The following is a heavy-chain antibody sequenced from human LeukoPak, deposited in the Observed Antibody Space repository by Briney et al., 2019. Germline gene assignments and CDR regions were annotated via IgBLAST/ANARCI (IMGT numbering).Heavy chain of an antibody. V-gene: IGHV3-53*01. Sequence: AGGSLRLSCAASGFTVSSNYMSWVRQAPGKGLEWVSVIYSGGSTYYADSVKGRFTISRDNSKNTLYLQMNSLRAEDTAVYYCARDQRYGDYWSGFDYWGQGTLVTVSS. D-gene: IGHD4-17*01. CDR2: IYSGGST. CDR1: GFTVSSNY. J-gene: IGHJ4*02. CDR3: ARDQRYGDYWSGFDY.